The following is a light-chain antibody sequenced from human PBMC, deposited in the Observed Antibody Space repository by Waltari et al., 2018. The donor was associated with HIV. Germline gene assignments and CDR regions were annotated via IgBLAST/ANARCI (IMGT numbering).Light chain of an antibody. CDR2: NTD. Sequence: QTVVTQEPSLTVSPGGTVTLTCASSTGTVISLNYTSWFQHKPVQAPRSLIYNTDNRHSWTPDRFSGSLPGGKAALTLSGVQPEDEADYYCVIYYGGSWVFGGGTRLTVL. J-gene: IGLJ3*02. CDR3: VIYYGGSWV. V-gene: IGLV7-43*01. CDR1: TGTVISLNY.